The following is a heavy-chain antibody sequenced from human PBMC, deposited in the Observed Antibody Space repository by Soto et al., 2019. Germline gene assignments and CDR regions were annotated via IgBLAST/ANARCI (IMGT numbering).Heavy chain of an antibody. Sequence: EVELVESGGGLVQPGGSLRLSCAASGLTFSNYWMYWVRQAPGKGLVWVSRVNNDGTDTTHADSVKGRFTISRDNAENTLYLQMNSLRAGDTAVYYCARGGLQHALDVWGQGSTVTVSS. CDR1: GLTFSNYW. CDR3: ARGGLQHALDV. V-gene: IGHV3-74*03. J-gene: IGHJ6*02. D-gene: IGHD2-21*02. CDR2: VNNDGTDT.